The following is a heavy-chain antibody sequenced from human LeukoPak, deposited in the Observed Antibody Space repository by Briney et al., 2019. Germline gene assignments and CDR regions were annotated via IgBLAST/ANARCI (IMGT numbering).Heavy chain of an antibody. CDR1: GFTFSSCA. CDR3: AKGRGHINYYDSSGYIHPSDY. Sequence: PGGSLRLSCAASGFTFSSCAMSWVRQAPGKGLEWVSAISGSGGSTYYTDSVKGRFTISRDNSKNTLYLQMNSLRVEDTAVYYCAKGRGHINYYDSSGYIHPSDYWGQGTLVTVSS. V-gene: IGHV3-23*01. CDR2: ISGSGGST. J-gene: IGHJ4*02. D-gene: IGHD3-22*01.